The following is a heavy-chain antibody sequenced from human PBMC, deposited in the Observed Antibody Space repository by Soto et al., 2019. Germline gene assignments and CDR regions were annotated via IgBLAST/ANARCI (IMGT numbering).Heavy chain of an antibody. CDR2: VRPGGGKT. V-gene: IGHV1-46*01. CDR3: AREPMESCYIDC. D-gene: IGHD1-1*01. CDR1: GYTLTNYY. J-gene: IGHJ4*02. Sequence: ASVKVSCKASGYTLTNYYIHWLRQAPGQGLEWLGIVRPGGGKTESAQSFQGRVIMTSDTSTSTVYMELTSLTSDDTGGYYRAREPMESCYIDCWGQGTLVTVSS.